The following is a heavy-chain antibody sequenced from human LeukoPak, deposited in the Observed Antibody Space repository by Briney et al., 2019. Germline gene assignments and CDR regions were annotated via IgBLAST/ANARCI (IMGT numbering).Heavy chain of an antibody. V-gene: IGHV3-74*03. CDR2: IESDASRT. D-gene: IGHD4-17*01. CDR3: VKGGHKLDIQTTHYYYGLDV. J-gene: IGHJ6*02. CDR1: GFTLGDHW. Sequence: GGSLRLSCVASGFTLGDHWMYWVRQGPGRGLAHVSRIESDASRTTYADSVKGRFTISRDDAKNTMYLQMNSLRGEDTAVYYCVKGGHKLDIQTTHYYYGLDVWGQGTTVAVSS.